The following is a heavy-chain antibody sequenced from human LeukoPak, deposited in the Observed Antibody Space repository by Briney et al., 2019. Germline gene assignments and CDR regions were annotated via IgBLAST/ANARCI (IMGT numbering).Heavy chain of an antibody. J-gene: IGHJ4*02. CDR3: AKDQGTTFGYFNY. Sequence: GGSLRLSCAASGFIFSNFGMHWVRQAPGKGLEWVAFIRYDGTTKYYAGSVKGRFTISRDNPKNTLSLQMSSLRAEDTGIYFCAKDQGTTFGYFNYWGQGSLVTVSS. D-gene: IGHD1-14*01. CDR2: IRYDGTTK. CDR1: GFIFSNFG. V-gene: IGHV3-30*02.